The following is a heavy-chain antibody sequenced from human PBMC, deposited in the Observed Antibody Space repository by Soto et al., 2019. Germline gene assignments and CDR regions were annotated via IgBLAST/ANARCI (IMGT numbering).Heavy chain of an antibody. D-gene: IGHD3-22*01. J-gene: IGHJ4*02. Sequence: LRLSCAASGFTFSTYGIHWFRQAPGKGLEWVSVIWSDGRNKYYADSVKGRFTISRDNSKNTVYLEMNSLRAEDTAVYYCARDSDTSGYYSIFDSWGQGALVTVSS. CDR1: GFTFSTYG. CDR2: IWSDGRNK. CDR3: ARDSDTSGYYSIFDS. V-gene: IGHV3-33*01.